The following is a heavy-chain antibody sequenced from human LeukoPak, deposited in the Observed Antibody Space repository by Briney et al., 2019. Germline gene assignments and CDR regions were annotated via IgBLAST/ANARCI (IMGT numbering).Heavy chain of an antibody. CDR2: ISSSGSTI. CDR1: GFTFSDYY. D-gene: IGHD6-13*01. CDR3: ARALYSSSWNGDYYYYYYMDV. Sequence: PGGSLRLSCAASGFTFSDYYMSWIRQAPGKGLEWVSYISSSGSTIYYADSVKGRFTISRDNAKNSLYLQMNSLRAEDTAVYYCARALYSSSWNGDYYYYYYMDVWGKGTTVTVSS. J-gene: IGHJ6*03. V-gene: IGHV3-11*04.